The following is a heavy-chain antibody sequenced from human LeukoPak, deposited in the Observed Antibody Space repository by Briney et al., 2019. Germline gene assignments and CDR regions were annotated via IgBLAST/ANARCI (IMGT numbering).Heavy chain of an antibody. CDR2: IHDSGST. Sequence: SETLSLTCTVSGGSVNSYYWSWIRQPPGKGLEWMGYIHDSGSTNYNPSLKSRVTISVDTSKNQFSLQLNSVTPEDTAVYYCARGHSSGWYGWDYYYYYMDVWGKGTTVTVSS. J-gene: IGHJ6*03. V-gene: IGHV4-59*02. CDR3: ARGHSSGWYGWDYYYYYMDV. CDR1: GGSVNSYY. D-gene: IGHD6-19*01.